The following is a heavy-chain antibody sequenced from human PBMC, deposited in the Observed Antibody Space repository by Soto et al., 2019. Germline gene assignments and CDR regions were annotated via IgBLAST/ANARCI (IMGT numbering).Heavy chain of an antibody. CDR1: GYSFNTYW. CDR2: IYPDDSDT. V-gene: IGHV5-51*01. D-gene: IGHD5-12*01. J-gene: IGHJ6*02. CDR3: ARRPLSGSIDYGMDV. Sequence: PGESLKISCKASGYSFNTYWIGWVRQLPGKGLEWMGIIYPDDSDTRYSPSFQGQVTISADKSFTTVYLQWNSLKASDTAIYYCARRPLSGSIDYGMDVWGQGTTVTVSS.